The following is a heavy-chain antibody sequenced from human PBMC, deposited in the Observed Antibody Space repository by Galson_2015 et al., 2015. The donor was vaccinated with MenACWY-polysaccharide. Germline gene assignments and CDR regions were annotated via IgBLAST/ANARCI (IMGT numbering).Heavy chain of an antibody. Sequence: SVKVSCKASRDTFSNYGISWVRQAPGQGLEYMGRIIPFLGIPNYAQKFQDRVAFTADRSTSTVFVELSSLISEDTAIYYCARIMVATNQADYFDSWGQGTQVTVSS. J-gene: IGHJ4*02. CDR1: RDTFSNYG. D-gene: IGHD5-12*01. CDR3: ARIMVATNQADYFDS. V-gene: IGHV1-69*04. CDR2: IIPFLGIP.